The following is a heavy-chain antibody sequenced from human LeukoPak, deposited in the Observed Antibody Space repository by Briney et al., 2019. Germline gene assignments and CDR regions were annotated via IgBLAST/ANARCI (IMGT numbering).Heavy chain of an antibody. CDR1: GYSFSTYG. CDR3: ARDVTMIGVDGQGTSFNI. V-gene: IGHV1-18*01. D-gene: IGHD3-22*01. Sequence: ASVRVSCKASGYSFSTYGITWLRLAPGQGLERVAWINTQNNNALYVEKFQGRVTVTEDTSTSTTYMDLRSLRSDDTAVYYCARDVTMIGVDGQGTSFNIWGQGTMVTVSS. CDR2: INTQNNNA. J-gene: IGHJ3*02.